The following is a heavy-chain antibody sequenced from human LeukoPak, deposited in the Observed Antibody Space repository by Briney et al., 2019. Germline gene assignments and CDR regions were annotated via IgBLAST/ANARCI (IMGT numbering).Heavy chain of an antibody. CDR2: INEDGSST. D-gene: IGHD3-10*01. Sequence: PGGSLRLSYAASGYTFSRYWMHWVRQGPGKGLVWVSRINEDGSSTSYAESVRGRFTISRDNAKNTLYLQMNSLRAEDAAVYYCTTDTFGARDSWGQGTLVTVSS. CDR1: GYTFSRYW. J-gene: IGHJ4*02. V-gene: IGHV3-74*01. CDR3: TTDTFGARDS.